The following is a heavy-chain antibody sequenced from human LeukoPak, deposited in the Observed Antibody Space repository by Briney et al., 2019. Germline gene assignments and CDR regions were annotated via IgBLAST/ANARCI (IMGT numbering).Heavy chain of an antibody. D-gene: IGHD2-21*02. CDR3: ARGGFYCGGDCYVDY. CDR1: GGSFSPYY. Sequence: SETLSLTCAVYGGSFSPYYWSWIRQPPGKGLEWTGEINHSGSTNYNPSLKSRVTISVGTSKNQFSLRLSSVTAADTAVYYCARGGFYCGGDCYVDYCGQGTLATVSS. V-gene: IGHV4-34*01. CDR2: INHSGST. J-gene: IGHJ4*02.